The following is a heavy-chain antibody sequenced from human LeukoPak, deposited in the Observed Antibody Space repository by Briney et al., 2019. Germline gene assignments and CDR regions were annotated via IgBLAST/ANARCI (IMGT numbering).Heavy chain of an antibody. V-gene: IGHV3-7*01. CDR1: GFTFSSSW. D-gene: IGHD2/OR15-2a*01. Sequence: GGSLRLSCAASGFTFSSSWMSWVRQAPGKGLEWVANIKQDGSEKYYVDSVKGRFTISRDNAKNSLSLQMNSLRAEDTAVYYCTRDLWQNWGQETLVTVSS. CDR3: TRDLWQN. J-gene: IGHJ4*02. CDR2: IKQDGSEK.